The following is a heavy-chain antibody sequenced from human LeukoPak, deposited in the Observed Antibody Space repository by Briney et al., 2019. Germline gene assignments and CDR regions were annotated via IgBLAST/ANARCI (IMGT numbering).Heavy chain of an antibody. J-gene: IGHJ4*02. D-gene: IGHD5-12*01. CDR3: ARLRGYSGYDIMGAFDY. CDR1: GYTFTSYY. Sequence: ASVKVSCKASGYTFTSYYMHWVRQAPGQGLEWMGIINPSGGSTSYAQKFQGRVTMTRDMSTSTVYMELSSLRSEDTAVYYCARLRGYSGYDIMGAFDYWGQGTLVTVSS. V-gene: IGHV1-46*01. CDR2: INPSGGST.